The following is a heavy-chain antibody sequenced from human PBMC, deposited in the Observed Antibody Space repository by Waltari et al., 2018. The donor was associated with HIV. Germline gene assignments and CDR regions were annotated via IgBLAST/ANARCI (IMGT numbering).Heavy chain of an antibody. V-gene: IGHV1-18*01. D-gene: IGHD1-26*01. CDR1: AYNFPNFG. CDR3: ARGSRIWELDP. Sequence: QAHPVQSGAEVKKPGASVKLSCRPSAYNFPNFGISWLRQAPGKGLEWLGWINVHTGNFNYQQKFRGRVTMTTDTSTNTAYMELTSLKSDDTAVYYCARGSRIWELDPWGQGTLVTVSS. J-gene: IGHJ5*02. CDR2: INVHTGNF.